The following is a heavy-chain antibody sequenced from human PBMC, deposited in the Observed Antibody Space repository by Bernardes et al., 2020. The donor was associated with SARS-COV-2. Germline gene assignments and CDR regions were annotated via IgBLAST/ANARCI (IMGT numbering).Heavy chain of an antibody. J-gene: IGHJ6*02. CDR2: IKQDGSEK. CDR1: GFTFSSSA. D-gene: IGHD3-10*01. CDR3: ARDTYAYGSGSYYYYYGMDV. V-gene: IGHV3-7*03. Sequence: GGSLGLSCTASGFTFSSSAMSWVRQAPGKGLEWVANIKQDGSEKYYVDSVKGRFTISRDNAKNSLYLQMNSLRAEDTAVYYCARDTYAYGSGSYYYYYGMDVWGQGTTVTVSS.